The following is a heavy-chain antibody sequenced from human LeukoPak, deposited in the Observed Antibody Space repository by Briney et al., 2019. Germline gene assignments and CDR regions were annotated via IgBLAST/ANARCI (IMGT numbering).Heavy chain of an antibody. CDR2: ISGSGGST. CDR1: GFTFSSYG. Sequence: GGSLRLSCAASGFTFSSYGMSWVRQAPGKGLEWVSAISGSGGSTYYADSVKGRFTISRDNSKNTLYLQMNSLRAEDTAVYYCAKRGGAYYYDSSGYYYPSDYYFDYWGQGTLVTVSS. CDR3: AKRGGAYYYDSSGYYYPSDYYFDY. J-gene: IGHJ4*02. V-gene: IGHV3-23*01. D-gene: IGHD3-22*01.